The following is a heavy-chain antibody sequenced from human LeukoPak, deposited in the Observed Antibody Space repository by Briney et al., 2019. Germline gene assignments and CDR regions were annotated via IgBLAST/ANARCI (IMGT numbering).Heavy chain of an antibody. CDR3: ARDGYNSGYFDY. V-gene: IGHV4-30-4*01. CDR2: IYYSQST. Sequence: SQTLSLTCTVSGASISSGGYYWSWIRQPPGRGLEWIGYIYYSQSTSYSPSLKSRLTISVDTSKNQFSLKLSSVTAADTAVYYCARDGYNSGYFDYWGQGTLVTVSS. J-gene: IGHJ4*02. D-gene: IGHD5-24*01. CDR1: GASISSGGYY.